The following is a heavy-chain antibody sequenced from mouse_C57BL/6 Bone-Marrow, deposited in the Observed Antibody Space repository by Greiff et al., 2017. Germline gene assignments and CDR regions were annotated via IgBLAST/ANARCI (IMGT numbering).Heavy chain of an antibody. CDR2: ISDGGSYT. V-gene: IGHV5-4*03. CDR3: ARRLRRQWYFDY. D-gene: IGHD3-2*02. Sequence: EVQWVESGGGLVKPGGSLKLSCAASGFTFSSYAMSWVRQTPEKRLEWVATISDGGSYTYYPDNVKGRFTITRDNAKNNLYLQMSHLKSEDTAMYYCARRLRRQWYFDYWGQGTTLTVSS. J-gene: IGHJ2*01. CDR1: GFTFSSYA.